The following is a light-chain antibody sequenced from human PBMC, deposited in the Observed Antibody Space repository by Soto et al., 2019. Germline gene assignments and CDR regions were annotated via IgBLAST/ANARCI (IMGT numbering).Light chain of an antibody. CDR1: QSVSSSY. V-gene: IGKV3-20*01. Sequence: EIVLTQSPGTLSLSPGERATLSCRASQSVSSSYLAWYQQKPGQAPRLLIYGASSRATGIPDRFSGSGSGTDCTLTISRLEPEDFAVEYCQQYGRSPRTFGQGTKVEIK. CDR2: GAS. CDR3: QQYGRSPRT. J-gene: IGKJ1*01.